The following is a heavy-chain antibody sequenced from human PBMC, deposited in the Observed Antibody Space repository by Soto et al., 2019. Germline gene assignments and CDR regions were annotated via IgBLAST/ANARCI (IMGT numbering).Heavy chain of an antibody. D-gene: IGHD4-17*01. V-gene: IGHV1-18*04. CDR2: ISTYNTNT. CDR1: GERFTTYG. J-gene: IGHJ4*02. CDR3: ARRAGQVRDYGGPFDY. Sequence: QVQLVQSGAEVKNPGASVTVSCKASGERFTTYGISWVRQAPGQGLEWMGWISTYNTNTKYAPKFQGRHPLTTDTSTTAAHMELRSLRPDDTAVYYCARRAGQVRDYGGPFDYWGQGTLVTVSS.